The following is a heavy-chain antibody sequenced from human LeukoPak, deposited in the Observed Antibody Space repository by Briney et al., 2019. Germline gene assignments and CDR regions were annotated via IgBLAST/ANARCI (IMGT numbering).Heavy chain of an antibody. CDR1: GFTFSSYW. D-gene: IGHD4-17*01. J-gene: IGHJ4*02. CDR2: IKQDGSEK. Sequence: GGSLGLSCAASGFTFSSYWMSWVRQAPGKGLEWVANIKQDGSEKYYVDSVKGRFTISRDNAKNSLYLQMNSLRPEDTAVYYCARDPATTVTTYAYWGQGTLVTVSS. CDR3: ARDPATTVTTYAY. V-gene: IGHV3-7*01.